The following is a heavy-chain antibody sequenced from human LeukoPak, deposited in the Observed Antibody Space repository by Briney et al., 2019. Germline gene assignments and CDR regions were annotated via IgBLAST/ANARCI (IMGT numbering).Heavy chain of an antibody. J-gene: IGHJ4*02. D-gene: IGHD2-15*01. CDR3: ARRGCSGGSCYRGGY. CDR1: GYRFTNYW. CDR2: IYPDDSDI. V-gene: IGHV5-51*01. Sequence: PGESLKISCKGSGYRFTNYWIGWVRQMPGKGLECMGIIYPDDSDIRYSPSFQGQVTISADKSVSTAYLQWSSLKASDTAIYYCARRGCSGGSCYRGGYWGQGTLVTVAS.